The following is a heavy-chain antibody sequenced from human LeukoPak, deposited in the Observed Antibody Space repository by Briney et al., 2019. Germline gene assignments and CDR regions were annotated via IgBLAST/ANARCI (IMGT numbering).Heavy chain of an antibody. CDR3: ATDADSSSWSDY. CDR2: ISSSSNYI. D-gene: IGHD6-13*01. J-gene: IGHJ4*02. CDR1: GFTFSRYT. V-gene: IGHV3-21*01. Sequence: SGGSLRLSCAASGFTFSRYTMDGVRQAPGKGLEWVSTISSSSNYIYYADSVKGRFTISRDNAKNSLYLQMNSLRGEDTAVYYCATDADSSSWSDYWGQGTLVTVSS.